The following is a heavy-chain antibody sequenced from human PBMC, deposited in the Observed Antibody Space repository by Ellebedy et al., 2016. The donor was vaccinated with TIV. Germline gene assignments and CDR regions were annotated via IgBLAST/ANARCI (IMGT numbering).Heavy chain of an antibody. CDR3: AKDRRDRSGWYKAY. CDR2: IRYDGSNK. CDR1: GFTFSSYG. Sequence: PGGSLRLSCAASGFTFSSYGMHWVRQAPGKGLEWVAFIRYDGSNKYYADSVKGRFTISRDNSKNTLYLQMNSLRAEDTAVYYCAKDRRDRSGWYKAYWGQGTLVTVSS. J-gene: IGHJ4*02. V-gene: IGHV3-30*02. D-gene: IGHD6-13*01.